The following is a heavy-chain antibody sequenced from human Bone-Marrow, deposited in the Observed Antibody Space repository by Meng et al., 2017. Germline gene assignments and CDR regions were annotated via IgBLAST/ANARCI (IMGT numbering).Heavy chain of an antibody. CDR2: INPNSGGT. CDR1: GYTFTGYY. D-gene: IGHD3-22*01. V-gene: IGHV1-2*06. CDR3: ARDEVDSSGYFDFDY. J-gene: IGHJ4*02. Sequence: ASVKVSCKASGYTFTGYYMHWVRQAPGQGLEWMGRINPNSGGTNYAQKFQGRVTMTRDTSISTAYMELSRLRSDDTAVYYCARDEVDSSGYFDFDYWGQGTLVTVS.